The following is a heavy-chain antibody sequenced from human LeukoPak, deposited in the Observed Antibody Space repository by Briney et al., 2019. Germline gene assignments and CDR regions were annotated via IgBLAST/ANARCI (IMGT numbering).Heavy chain of an antibody. Sequence: GGSLRLSCAASGFTFSSYAMSWVRQAPGKGLEWVSAISSSGGSTYYADSVKGRFTISRDNSKNTLYLQMDSLRAEDTAVYYCAKDPPYGDYFDYWGQGTLVTVSS. CDR3: AKDPPYGDYFDY. CDR1: GFTFSSYA. J-gene: IGHJ4*02. CDR2: ISSSGGST. D-gene: IGHD4/OR15-4a*01. V-gene: IGHV3-23*01.